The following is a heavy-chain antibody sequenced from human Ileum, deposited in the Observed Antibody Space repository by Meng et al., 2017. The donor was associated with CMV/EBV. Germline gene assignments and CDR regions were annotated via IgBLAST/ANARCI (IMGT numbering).Heavy chain of an antibody. CDR1: GGSISSGDYY. J-gene: IGHJ4*02. CDR2: IYYSGST. V-gene: IGHV4-30-4*01. Sequence: QVHMQESGPGLVKPSQTLSLTCNVSGGSISSGDYYWSWIRQPPGKGLEWIGYIYYSGSTYYNPSLKSRVTISADTSKNQFSLKLNSVTAADTAVYYCASGSPQLGYVWGQGTLVTVSS. CDR3: ASGSPQLGYV. D-gene: IGHD1-1*01.